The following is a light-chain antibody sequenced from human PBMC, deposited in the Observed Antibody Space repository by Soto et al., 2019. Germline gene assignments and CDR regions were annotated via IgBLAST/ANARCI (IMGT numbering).Light chain of an antibody. V-gene: IGKV3-15*01. CDR1: ESVSNN. CDR2: GAS. CDR3: QQYNDWPWT. J-gene: IGKJ1*01. Sequence: ELVMTQSPATLSVSPGERATLSCRASESVSNNVAWYQQKPGQAPRLLIYGASTRATGIPARFSGSGSGTEFTLTVSNLQSEDFAVYHCQQYNDWPWTSGQGTKVEIK.